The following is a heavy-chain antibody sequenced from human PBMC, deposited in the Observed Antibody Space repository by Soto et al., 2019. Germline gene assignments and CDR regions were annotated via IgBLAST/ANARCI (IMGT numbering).Heavy chain of an antibody. J-gene: IGHJ4*02. D-gene: IGHD3-16*01. V-gene: IGHV3-23*01. CDR2: ISASSTST. CDR3: VKFGAPRYFDY. CDR1: GFSFSSSA. Sequence: EVQLLESGGGLVQPGGSLRLSCAASGFSFSSSAMTWARQAPGKGLEWVSFISASSTSTYYSDSVQGRFTISRDNSKNTLYLQMSSLRADDTALYYCVKFGAPRYFDYWGLGTPVTVSS.